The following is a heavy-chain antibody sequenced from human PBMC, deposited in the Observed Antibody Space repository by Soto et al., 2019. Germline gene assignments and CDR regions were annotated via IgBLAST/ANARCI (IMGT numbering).Heavy chain of an antibody. V-gene: IGHV1-69*01. CDR2: IIPVLGTP. D-gene: IGHD6-13*01. Sequence: QVLLVQSSAEVKKPGSSVKVSCKASGGTFTSTAFSWARQAPGQGLEWRGGIIPVLGTPNYAQKFQARLTVTADASTTTVHMELSSLRSDDTAVYYCASSAGLDHLLNYYGLNVWGQGTTVTVSS. J-gene: IGHJ6*02. CDR1: GGTFTSTA. CDR3: ASSAGLDHLLNYYGLNV.